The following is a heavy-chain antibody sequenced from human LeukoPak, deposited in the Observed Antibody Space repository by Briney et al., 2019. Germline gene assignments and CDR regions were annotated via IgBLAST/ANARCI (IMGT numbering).Heavy chain of an antibody. CDR2: MWYDGSNK. CDR3: ARAGGSYYYYFDY. CDR1: GFTFSVYG. D-gene: IGHD1-26*01. V-gene: IGHV3-33*01. Sequence: GGSLRLSCAASGFTFSVYGMHWVRQAPGKGLEWVAVMWYDGSNKYYADSVKGRFTISRDNSKNTLYLEMSSLGAEDTAVYFCARAGGSYYYYFDYWGQGTLVTVSS. J-gene: IGHJ4*02.